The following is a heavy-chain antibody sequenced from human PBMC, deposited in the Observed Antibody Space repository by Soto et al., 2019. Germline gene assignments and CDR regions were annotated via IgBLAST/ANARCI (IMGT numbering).Heavy chain of an antibody. V-gene: IGHV1-18*01. Sequence: QVQLVQSGAEVKKPGASVKVSCKASGYTFTSYHITWVRQGPAQGLEWMGWISAYNGNTNYAQTLQGKVTMTTATSTRPASMELRRQRSGDTAVYYCERDATPADYWCQGALVTVS. CDR1: GYTFTSYH. CDR3: ERDATPADY. J-gene: IGHJ4*02. CDR2: ISAYNGNT.